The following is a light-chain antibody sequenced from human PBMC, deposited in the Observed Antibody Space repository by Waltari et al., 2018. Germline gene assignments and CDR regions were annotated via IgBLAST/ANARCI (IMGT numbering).Light chain of an antibody. Sequence: QSALTQPRSVSGSPGQSVTISRTGTSSDVGSYDYVSWYQQHPGKAPKVMIYDVNKRPSGVPDRFSGSKSGNTASLTISGLQAEDEAEYYCCSYGGSYYVLGTGTEVTVL. CDR2: DVN. V-gene: IGLV2-11*01. CDR3: CSYGGSYYV. CDR1: SSDVGSYDY. J-gene: IGLJ1*01.